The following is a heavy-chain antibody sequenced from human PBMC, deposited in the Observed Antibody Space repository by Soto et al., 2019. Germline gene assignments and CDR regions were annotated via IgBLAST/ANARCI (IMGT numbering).Heavy chain of an antibody. CDR1: NASIGSYY. CDR3: ARDQVTAALLRWFDP. Sequence: CDTLSLICTGHNASIGSYYWSWIRHPPGKGLEWIGYIYYSVSTNYNPSLKSRVTISVDTSKNQFSLKLSSVTAADTAVYYCARDQVTAALLRWFDPWGQGTLVTVS. J-gene: IGHJ5*02. CDR2: IYYSVST. D-gene: IGHD2-2*01. V-gene: IGHV4-59*01.